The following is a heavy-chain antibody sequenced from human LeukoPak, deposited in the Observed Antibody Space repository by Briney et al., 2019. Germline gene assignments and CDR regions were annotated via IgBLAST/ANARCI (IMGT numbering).Heavy chain of an antibody. J-gene: IGHJ1*01. V-gene: IGHV1-69*13. D-gene: IGHD3-22*01. CDR2: IIPIFGTA. CDR1: GGTFSSYA. Sequence: SVKVSCKASGGTFSSYAISWVRQAPGQGLEWMGGIIPIFGTANYAQKFQGRVTITADESTSTAYMELSSLRSEDTAVYYRARERVYYDGSGYKTAEYFQHWGQGTLVTVSS. CDR3: ARERVYYDGSGYKTAEYFQH.